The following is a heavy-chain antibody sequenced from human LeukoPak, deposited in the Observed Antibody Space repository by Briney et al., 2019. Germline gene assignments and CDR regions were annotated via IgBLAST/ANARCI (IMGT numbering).Heavy chain of an antibody. Sequence: PSETLPLTCTVSGGSVSNYYWSWIRQSPGKGLEWIGYIYYTETSYNPSLKSRVTISADTSKNQFSLKLYSVTAADTAVYYCATRKLGNDYWGQGTLVTVSS. D-gene: IGHD7-27*01. CDR1: GGSVSNYY. CDR2: IYYTET. CDR3: ATRKLGNDY. J-gene: IGHJ4*02. V-gene: IGHV4-59*02.